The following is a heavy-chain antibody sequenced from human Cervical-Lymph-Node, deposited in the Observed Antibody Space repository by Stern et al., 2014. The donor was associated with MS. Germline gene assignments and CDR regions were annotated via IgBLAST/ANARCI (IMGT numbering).Heavy chain of an antibody. D-gene: IGHD3-10*01. Sequence: QLVESGGGLVKPGGPLRLSCSASRFTFRYVWLNWVRQAPGKGLGGVGHIRNNADGGTSDYAAPVKGRFTISRDDSKATLHLQMDSLKTEDTAVYYCSTDGVVRGVIAWGQGTLVTVSS. CDR1: RFTFRYVW. J-gene: IGHJ5*02. V-gene: IGHV3-15*01. CDR2: IRNNADGGTS. CDR3: STDGVVRGVIA.